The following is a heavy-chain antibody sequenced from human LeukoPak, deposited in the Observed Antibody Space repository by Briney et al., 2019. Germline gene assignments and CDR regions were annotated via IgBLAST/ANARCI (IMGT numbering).Heavy chain of an antibody. V-gene: IGHV1-3*01. CDR2: INAGNGNT. CDR1: GYTFTSYA. D-gene: IGHD2-15*01. CDR3: ARGYRAATGFDY. Sequence: GASVKASCKASGYTFTSYAMHWVRQAPGQRLEWMGWINAGNGNTKYSQKFQGRVTITRDTSASTAYMELSSLRSEDTAVYYCARGYRAATGFDYWGQGTLVTVSS. J-gene: IGHJ4*02.